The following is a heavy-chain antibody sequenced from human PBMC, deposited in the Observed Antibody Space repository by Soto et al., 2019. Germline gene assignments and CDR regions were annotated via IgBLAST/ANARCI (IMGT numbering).Heavy chain of an antibody. V-gene: IGHV3-30*18. CDR2: ISYDGSNK. D-gene: IGHD6-13*01. CDR3: AKADSSSWYEGYYYYGMDV. Sequence: PWGSLRLSCAASGFTFSSYGMHWVRQAPGKGLEWVAVISYDGSNKYYADSVKGRFTISRDNSKNTLYLQMNSLRAEDTAVYYCAKADSSSWYEGYYYYGMDVWGQGTTVTVSS. CDR1: GFTFSSYG. J-gene: IGHJ6*02.